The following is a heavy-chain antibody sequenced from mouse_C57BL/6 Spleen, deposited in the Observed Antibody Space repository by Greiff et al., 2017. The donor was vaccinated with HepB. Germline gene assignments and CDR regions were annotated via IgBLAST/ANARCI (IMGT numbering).Heavy chain of an antibody. V-gene: IGHV5-17*01. CDR2: ISSGSSTI. Sequence: DVKLVESGGGLVKPGGSLKLSCAASGFTFSDYGMHWVRQAPEKGLEWVAYISSGSSTIYYADTVKGRFTISRDNAKNTLFLQMTSLRSEDTAMYYCARRKYGNYDAMDYWGQGTSVTVSS. J-gene: IGHJ4*01. CDR1: GFTFSDYG. CDR3: ARRKYGNYDAMDY. D-gene: IGHD2-1*01.